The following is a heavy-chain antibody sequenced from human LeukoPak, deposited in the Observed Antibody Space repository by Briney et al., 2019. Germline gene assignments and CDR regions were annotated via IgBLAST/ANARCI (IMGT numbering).Heavy chain of an antibody. J-gene: IGHJ4*02. V-gene: IGHV1-2*02. D-gene: IGHD6-19*01. CDR1: GYTFTGYY. CDR3: ARDSYYSSGWYDDY. CDR2: INPNSGGT. Sequence: ASVKVSCKASGYTFTGYYMHWVRQAPGQGLEWMGWINPNSGGTNYAQKFQGRVTMTRDTSISTAYMELSRLRSDDTAVYYCARDSYYSSGWYDDYWGQGTLVTVSS.